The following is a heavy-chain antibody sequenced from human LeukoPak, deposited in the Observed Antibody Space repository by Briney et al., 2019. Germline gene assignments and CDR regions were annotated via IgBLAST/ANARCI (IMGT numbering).Heavy chain of an antibody. Sequence: ASVKVSCKASGYTFTSYGISWVRQAPGQGLEWMGWISACNGNTNYAQKLQGRVTMTTDTSTSTAYMELRSLRSDDTAVYYCARAYCSSTSCYRGYYFDYWGQGTLVTVSS. V-gene: IGHV1-18*01. CDR2: ISACNGNT. CDR1: GYTFTSYG. CDR3: ARAYCSSTSCYRGYYFDY. D-gene: IGHD2-2*01. J-gene: IGHJ4*02.